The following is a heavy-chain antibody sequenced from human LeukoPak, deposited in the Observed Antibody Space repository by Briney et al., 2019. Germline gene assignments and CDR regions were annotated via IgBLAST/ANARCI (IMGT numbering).Heavy chain of an antibody. CDR1: GYSFSDYY. V-gene: IGHV1-2*06. Sequence: ASVRVSCKASGYSFSDYYMHWVRQAPGQGLEWMGRINPNSDGTLYAQEFQGRVTMTSDTSINTAYMELSSLRSDDTAVYYCARDYLAVVGRDPPTDYWGQGTLVTVSS. J-gene: IGHJ4*02. D-gene: IGHD6-19*01. CDR2: INPNSDGT. CDR3: ARDYLAVVGRDPPTDY.